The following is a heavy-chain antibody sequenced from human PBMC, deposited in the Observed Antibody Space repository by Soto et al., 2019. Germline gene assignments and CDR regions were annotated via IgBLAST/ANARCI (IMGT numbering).Heavy chain of an antibody. CDR2: ISYEGSNK. J-gene: IGHJ6*02. V-gene: IGHV3-30-3*01. D-gene: IGHD5-18*01. CDR3: ARERNTGYDYSYYYGMDV. CDR1: GFTFSPHA. Sequence: QVQLVESGGGVVQPGRSLRLSCAASGFTFSPHAMHWVRQGPGKGLEWVAVISYEGSNKYYADSVKGRFTISRDNSENTLYLQMNSLRAEDTAVYYCARERNTGYDYSYYYGMDVWGQGTTVTVSS.